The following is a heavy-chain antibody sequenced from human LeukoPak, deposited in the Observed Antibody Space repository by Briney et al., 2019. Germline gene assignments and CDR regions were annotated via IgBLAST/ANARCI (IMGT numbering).Heavy chain of an antibody. CDR3: ARDSDYYDSSGPLFDY. V-gene: IGHV4-38-2*02. D-gene: IGHD3-22*01. J-gene: IGHJ4*02. CDR2: IYHSGST. CDR1: GYSISSGYY. Sequence: SETLSLTCTVSGYSISSGYYWGWIRQPPGKGLEWIGSIYHSGSTYYTPSLKSRVTISVDTSKNQFSLKLSSVTAADTAVYYCARDSDYYDSSGPLFDYWGQGTLVTVSS.